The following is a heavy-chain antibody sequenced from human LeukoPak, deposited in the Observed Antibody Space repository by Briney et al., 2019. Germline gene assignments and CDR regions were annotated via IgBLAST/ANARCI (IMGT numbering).Heavy chain of an antibody. V-gene: IGHV3-30*18. CDR1: GFTFSSYG. Sequence: GGSLRLSCAASGFTFSSYGMHWVRQAPGKGLEWVSVIAYDGSNKYYADSVKGRFTISRDNSKNTLYLQMNSLRAEDTAVYYCAKSDGSGSYWYYGMDVWGQGTTVTVSS. D-gene: IGHD3-10*01. CDR2: IAYDGSNK. J-gene: IGHJ6*02. CDR3: AKSDGSGSYWYYGMDV.